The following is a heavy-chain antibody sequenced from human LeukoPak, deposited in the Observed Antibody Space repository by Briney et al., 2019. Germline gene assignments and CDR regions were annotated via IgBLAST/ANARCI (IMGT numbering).Heavy chain of an antibody. D-gene: IGHD3-22*01. CDR2: IMKDGGEN. CDR1: GFTFSSYW. CDR3: ARGDTGFDYYDSSGYYYVTFFDY. J-gene: IGHJ4*02. V-gene: IGHV3-7*01. Sequence: PAESLRLSCAASGFTFSSYWMSWVRQAPRKGLEWVAKIMKDGGENYYVDSVRGRFTISRDNAKNSLYLQMNSLRAEDTAVYYCARGDTGFDYYDSSGYYYVTFFDYWGQGTLVTVSS.